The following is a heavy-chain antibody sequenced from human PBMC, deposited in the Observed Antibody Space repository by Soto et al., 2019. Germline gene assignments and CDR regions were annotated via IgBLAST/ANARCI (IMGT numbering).Heavy chain of an antibody. J-gene: IGHJ4*02. CDR1: GFTFSSYA. V-gene: IGHV3-23*01. CDR2: ISGSGGST. D-gene: IGHD2-15*01. Sequence: EVQLLESGGGLVQPGGSLRLSCAASGFTFSSYAMSWVRQAPGKGLEWVSAISGSGGSTYYADSVKGRFTISRDNSKNTRYLQMTRQRAEDTAVYYCAKARPEVAGPKFDYWGQGTLVTVSS. CDR3: AKARPEVAGPKFDY.